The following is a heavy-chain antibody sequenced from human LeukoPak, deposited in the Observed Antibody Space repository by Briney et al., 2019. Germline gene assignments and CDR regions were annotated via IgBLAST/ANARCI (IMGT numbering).Heavy chain of an antibody. V-gene: IGHV4-59*01. J-gene: IGHJ1*01. CDR1: GGSMSGYF. D-gene: IGHD6-13*01. CDR2: IYYSVST. CDR3: ARSITSSWYGDFQH. Sequence: SETLSLTCTVSGGSMSGYFWSWIRQPPGKGLEWIGYIYYSVSTNYNPSLKSRVTISVDTSKNQFSLKLSSVTAADTAVYYCARSITSSWYGDFQHWGQGTLVIVSS.